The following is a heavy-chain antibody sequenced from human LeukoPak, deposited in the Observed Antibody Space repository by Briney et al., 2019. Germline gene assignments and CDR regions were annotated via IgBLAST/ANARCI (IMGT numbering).Heavy chain of an antibody. J-gene: IGHJ4*02. CDR3: AKSGGGQLEFDY. CDR2: IRYDGSNK. Sequence: VAFIRYDGSNKYYAHSVKGRFTISRDNSKNTLYLQMNSLRAEDTAVYYCAKSGGGQLEFDYWGQGTLVTVSS. V-gene: IGHV3-30*02. D-gene: IGHD6-6*01.